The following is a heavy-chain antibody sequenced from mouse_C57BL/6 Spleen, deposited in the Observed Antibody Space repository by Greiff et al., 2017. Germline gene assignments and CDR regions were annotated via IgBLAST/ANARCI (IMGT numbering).Heavy chain of an antibody. J-gene: IGHJ1*03. CDR2: INPNYGTT. CDR1: GYSFTDYN. V-gene: IGHV1-39*01. Sequence: VQLQQSGPELVKPGASVKISCKASGYSFTDYNMNWVKQSHGTSLEWIGVINPNYGTTSYNPKFKGKATLTGDQSSSTAYMQLNSLTSEDSAVYYCANGYDVYFDVWGTGTTVTVSS. CDR3: ANGYDVYFDV. D-gene: IGHD2-2*01.